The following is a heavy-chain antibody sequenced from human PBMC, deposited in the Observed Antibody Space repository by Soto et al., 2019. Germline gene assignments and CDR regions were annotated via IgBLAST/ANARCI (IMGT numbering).Heavy chain of an antibody. V-gene: IGHV4-39*01. CDR1: GGSISSSSYY. D-gene: IGHD2-15*01. J-gene: IGHJ4*02. CDR3: ARRALGYCSGGSCYYFDY. Sequence: QLQLQESGPGLVKPSETLSLTCTVSGGSISSSSYYWGWIRQPPGKGLEWIGSIYYSGSTYYNPSLKSRVTISVDTSKNQFSLKLSSVTAADTAVYYCARRALGYCSGGSCYYFDYWGQGTLVTVSS. CDR2: IYYSGST.